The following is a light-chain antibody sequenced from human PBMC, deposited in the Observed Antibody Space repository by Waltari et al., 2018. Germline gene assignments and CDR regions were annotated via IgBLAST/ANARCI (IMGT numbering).Light chain of an antibody. J-gene: IGKJ1*01. Sequence: DIQMTQSPSSLSASVGDRVTITCRASQGISNFLAWYQQKPGKIPKLLIHAASTLRSGVPSRFSGSGSGTEFTLTISSLQSEDFAVYYCQQYDSWPRTFGQGTKVEIK. V-gene: IGKV1-27*01. CDR1: QGISNF. CDR3: QQYDSWPRT. CDR2: AAS.